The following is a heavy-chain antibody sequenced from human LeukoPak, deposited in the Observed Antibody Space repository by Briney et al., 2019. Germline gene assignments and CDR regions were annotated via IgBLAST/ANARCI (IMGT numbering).Heavy chain of an antibody. D-gene: IGHD2-2*01. CDR3: ARDLPHLRYCSSTSCPSAEYFQH. V-gene: IGHV1-69*13. Sequence: SVKVSCKASGGTFSSYAISWVRQAPGQGLEWMGGIIPIFGTENYAQKFQGRVTITADESTSTAYMELSSLRSEDTAVYYCARDLPHLRYCSSTSCPSAEYFQHWGQGTLVTVSS. J-gene: IGHJ1*01. CDR1: GGTFSSYA. CDR2: IIPIFGTE.